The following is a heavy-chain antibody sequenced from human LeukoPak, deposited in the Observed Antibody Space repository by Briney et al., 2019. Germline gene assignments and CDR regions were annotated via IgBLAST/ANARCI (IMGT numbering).Heavy chain of an antibody. CDR3: ARHFGTGNNFDY. CDR1: GYTFTGPY. CDR2: INPNSGGT. D-gene: IGHD1-1*01. V-gene: IGHV1-2*02. J-gene: IGHJ4*02. Sequence: GASVKVSCKASGYTFTGPYMHWVRQAPGQGLEWMGWINPNSGGTNYAQNFQGRVTMTRDTSFSTAYMEVSSLRSDDTAVYYCARHFGTGNNFDYWGQGTLLIVSS.